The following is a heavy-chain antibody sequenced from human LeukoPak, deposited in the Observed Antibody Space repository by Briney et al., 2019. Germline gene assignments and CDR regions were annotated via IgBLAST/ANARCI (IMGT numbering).Heavy chain of an antibody. J-gene: IGHJ4*02. D-gene: IGHD3-22*01. CDR3: ARGRNYYDSSGYYPDY. CDR2: TNPNSGGT. CDR1: GYTFTGYY. V-gene: IGHV1-2*02. Sequence: ASVKVSCKASGYTFTGYYMHWVRQAPGQGLEWMGWTNPNSGGTNYAQKFQGRVTMTRDTSISTAYMELSRLRSDDTAVYYCARGRNYYDSSGYYPDYWGQGTLVTVSS.